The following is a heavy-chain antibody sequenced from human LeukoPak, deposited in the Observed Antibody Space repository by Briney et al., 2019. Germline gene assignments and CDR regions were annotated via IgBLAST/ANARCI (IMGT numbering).Heavy chain of an antibody. Sequence: GGSLRLSCAASGFTFSSYSMNWVRQAPGKGLEWVSSISSSSSYIYYADSVKGRFTISRDNAKNSLYLQMNSLRAEDTAVYYCARDRKYYDRETYYYYMDVWGKGTTVTVSS. D-gene: IGHD3-3*01. V-gene: IGHV3-21*04. CDR2: ISSSSSYI. CDR1: GFTFSSYS. CDR3: ARDRKYYDRETYYYYMDV. J-gene: IGHJ6*03.